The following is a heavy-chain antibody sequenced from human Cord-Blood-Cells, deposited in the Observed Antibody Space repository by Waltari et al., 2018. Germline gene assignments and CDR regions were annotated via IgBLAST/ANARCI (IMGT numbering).Heavy chain of an antibody. Sequence: QVQLQQWGAGLLKPSETLSLTCAVYGGSFSGYYWSWIRQAPGKGLEWIWEINNSGSPNYNPSLKSRVTISVDTSKNQFSLKLSSVTAADTAVYYCARGYDYFDYWGQGTLVTVSS. D-gene: IGHD5-12*01. V-gene: IGHV4-34*01. CDR1: GGSFSGYY. CDR3: ARGYDYFDY. CDR2: INNSGSP. J-gene: IGHJ4*02.